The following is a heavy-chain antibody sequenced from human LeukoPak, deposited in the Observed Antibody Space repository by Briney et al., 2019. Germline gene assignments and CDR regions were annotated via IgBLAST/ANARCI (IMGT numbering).Heavy chain of an antibody. V-gene: IGHV3-23*01. CDR2: ISGGGGTT. D-gene: IGHD3-10*01. CDR1: GFTFSTYA. Sequence: GGSLRLSCAASGFTFSTYAMSWVRQAPGKGLKWVSAISGGGGTTYYADSVKGRFTISRDNSKNTLYLQMDSLRAEDTAVYYCVKCGSGLWFGGDKYFDYWGQGTLVTVSS. J-gene: IGHJ4*02. CDR3: VKCGSGLWFGGDKYFDY.